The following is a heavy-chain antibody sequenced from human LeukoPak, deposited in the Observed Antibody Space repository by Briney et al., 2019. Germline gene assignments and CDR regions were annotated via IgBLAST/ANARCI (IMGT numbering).Heavy chain of an antibody. Sequence: PGGSLRLSCAASGFTVSSNYMSWVRQAPGKGLEWVSVIYSGGSTYYADSVKGRFTISRDNSKNTLYLQMNSLRAEDTAVYYCARDAVRTGGGVDYWGQGTLVTVSS. V-gene: IGHV3-66*02. CDR1: GFTVSSNY. J-gene: IGHJ4*02. CDR3: ARDAVRTGGGVDY. D-gene: IGHD3-10*01. CDR2: IYSGGST.